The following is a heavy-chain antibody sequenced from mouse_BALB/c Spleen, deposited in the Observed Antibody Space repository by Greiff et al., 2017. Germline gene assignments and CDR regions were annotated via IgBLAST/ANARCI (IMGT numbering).Heavy chain of an antibody. CDR1: GYSITSGYY. Sequence: EVQLVESGPGLVKPSQSLSLTCSVTGYSITSGYYWNWIRQFPGNKLEWMGYISYDGSNNYNPSLKNRISITRDTSKNQFFLKLNSVTTEDTATYYCARGDYRYDGNYYAMDYWGQGTSVTVSS. V-gene: IGHV3-6*02. J-gene: IGHJ4*01. D-gene: IGHD2-14*01. CDR2: ISYDGSN. CDR3: ARGDYRYDGNYYAMDY.